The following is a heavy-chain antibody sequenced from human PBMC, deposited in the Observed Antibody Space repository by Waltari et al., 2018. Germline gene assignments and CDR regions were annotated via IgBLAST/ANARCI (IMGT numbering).Heavy chain of an antibody. CDR2: IRSKANSYAT. CDR1: GFTFSGSA. D-gene: IGHD5-18*01. J-gene: IGHJ5*02. Sequence: EVQLVESGGGLVQPGGSLKLSCAASGFTFSGSAMHWVRQASGKGLEWVGRIRSKANSYATAYAASVKGRFTISRDDSKNTAYLQMNSLKTEDTAVYYCWVDTAMGRKNWFDPWGQGTLVTVSS. CDR3: WVDTAMGRKNWFDP. V-gene: IGHV3-73*01.